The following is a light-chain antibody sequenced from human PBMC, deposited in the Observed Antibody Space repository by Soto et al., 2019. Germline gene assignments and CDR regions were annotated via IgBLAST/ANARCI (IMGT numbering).Light chain of an antibody. V-gene: IGKV3-15*01. Sequence: EIVMTQSPATLSVSPGDRVTLSCRASQSVTSNLAWYQQRPGQAPRLLIYGASTRATGVPARFSGSGSGTDFTLTIGSLQSEDFAVYYCQQYSNWPPWTFGQGTKVEIK. CDR3: QQYSNWPPWT. CDR1: QSVTSN. CDR2: GAS. J-gene: IGKJ1*01.